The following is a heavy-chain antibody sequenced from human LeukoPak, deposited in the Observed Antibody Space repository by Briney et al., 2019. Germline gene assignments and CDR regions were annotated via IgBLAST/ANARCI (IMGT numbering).Heavy chain of an antibody. J-gene: IGHJ4*02. CDR3: AREYYDILTGYHNYFDY. Sequence: GASVKVSCKASGYTFTDYYIHWVRQAPGQGLEWMGWINPNSGDTIYAQKFQGRVTMTRDTSISTADMELSRLSSDDTAVYYCAREYYDILTGYHNYFDYWGQGTLVTVSS. V-gene: IGHV1-2*02. D-gene: IGHD3-9*01. CDR1: GYTFTDYY. CDR2: INPNSGDT.